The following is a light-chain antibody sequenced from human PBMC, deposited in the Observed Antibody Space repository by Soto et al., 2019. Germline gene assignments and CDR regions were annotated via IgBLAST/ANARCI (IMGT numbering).Light chain of an antibody. CDR1: SSDVGGYNY. CDR3: SSYTSSSTV. V-gene: IGLV2-14*01. Sequence: QSALTQPASVSGSPGQSITISCTGTSSDVGGYNYVSWYQQHPGKAPKLMIYDVSNRPSGVSNRFSGSKSGNTASLTISGLQAEDEADSYCSSYTSSSTVFGGATKLTVL. CDR2: DVS. J-gene: IGLJ2*01.